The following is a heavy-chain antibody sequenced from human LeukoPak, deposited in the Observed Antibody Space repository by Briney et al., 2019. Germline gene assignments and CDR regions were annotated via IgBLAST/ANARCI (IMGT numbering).Heavy chain of an antibody. J-gene: IGHJ6*03. Sequence: SVKVSCKASGGTFSSYAISWVRQAPGQGLEWMGGIIPIFGTANYAQKFQGRVTITADESTSTAYMELSSLRSEDTAVYYCARGPALRYFDWLLYGSYEYYYYYYMDVWGKGTTVTISS. CDR1: GGTFSSYA. CDR3: ARGPALRYFDWLLYGSYEYYYYYYMDV. CDR2: IIPIFGTA. V-gene: IGHV1-69*13. D-gene: IGHD3-9*01.